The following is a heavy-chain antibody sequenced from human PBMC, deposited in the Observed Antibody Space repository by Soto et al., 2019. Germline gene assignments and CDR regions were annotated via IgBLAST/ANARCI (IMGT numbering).Heavy chain of an antibody. CDR2: ISTYNGDT. CDR3: ARESRYCSGGSCYFLPGIDY. CDR1: GYTFTRSG. V-gene: IGHV1-18*01. Sequence: ASVKVSCKASGYTFTRSGISWLRQAPGQGLEWMGWISTYNGDTNYAQTFQGRVTMTTDTSTSTVHMEVRSLRSDDTAVYYCARESRYCSGGSCYFLPGIDYWGQGTLVTVSS. D-gene: IGHD2-15*01. J-gene: IGHJ4*02.